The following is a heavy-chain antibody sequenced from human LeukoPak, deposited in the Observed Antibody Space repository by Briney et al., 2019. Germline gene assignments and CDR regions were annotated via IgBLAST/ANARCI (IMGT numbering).Heavy chain of an antibody. J-gene: IGHJ4*02. CDR1: GFTVSSNY. CDR2: IYSGGST. D-gene: IGHD3-10*01. Sequence: GGSLRLSCAASGFTVSSNYMSWVRQAPGKGLEWVSVIYSGGSTYYADSVKGRFTISRDNSKNTLYLQMNSLRAEDTAVYYCARANPDYYGSGSYYDKFDYWGQGTLVTVSS. V-gene: IGHV3-53*01. CDR3: ARANPDYYGSGSYYDKFDY.